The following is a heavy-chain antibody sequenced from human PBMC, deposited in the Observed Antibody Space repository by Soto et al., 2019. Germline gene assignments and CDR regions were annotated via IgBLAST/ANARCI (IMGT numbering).Heavy chain of an antibody. CDR2: INPNSGGT. Sequence: ASVKVSCKASGYTFTGYYMHWVRQAPGQGLEWMGWINPNSGGTNYAQKFQGWVTMTRDTSISTAYMELSRLRSDDTAVYYCARVVLGDSGSASCPGHAFDLWGQGTLVTVSS. V-gene: IGHV1-2*04. D-gene: IGHD2-2*03. CDR3: ARVVLGDSGSASCPGHAFDL. J-gene: IGHJ3*01. CDR1: GYTFTGYY.